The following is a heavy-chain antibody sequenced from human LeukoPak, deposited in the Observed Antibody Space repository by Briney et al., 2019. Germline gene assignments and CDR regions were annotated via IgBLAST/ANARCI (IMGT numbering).Heavy chain of an antibody. CDR2: INHSGST. J-gene: IGHJ4*02. Sequence: NPSETLSLTCTVSGYSISSGYYWGWIRQPPGKGLEWIGEINHSGSTNYNPSLKSRVTISVDTSKNQFSLKLSSVTAADTAVYYCARGPPPARPLDYWGQGTLVTVSS. V-gene: IGHV4-38-2*02. CDR3: ARGPPPARPLDY. D-gene: IGHD6-6*01. CDR1: GYSISSGYY.